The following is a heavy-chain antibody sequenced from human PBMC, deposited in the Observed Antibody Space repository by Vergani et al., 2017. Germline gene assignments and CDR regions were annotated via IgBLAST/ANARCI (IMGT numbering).Heavy chain of an antibody. J-gene: IGHJ4*02. CDR1: GFTFDDYA. D-gene: IGHD6-6*01. CDR2: ISWNSGSI. V-gene: IGHV3-9*01. CDR3: AKGYSSSSKTLDY. Sequence: EVQLVESGGGLVQPGRSLRLSCAASGFTFDDYAMHWVRQAPGKGLEWVSGISWNSGSIGYADSVKGRFTISRDNAKNSLYLQMNSLRAEDTALYYCAKGYSSSSKTLDYWGQGTLVTVSS.